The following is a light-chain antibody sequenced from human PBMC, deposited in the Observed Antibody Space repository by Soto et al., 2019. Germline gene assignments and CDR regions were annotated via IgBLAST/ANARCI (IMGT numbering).Light chain of an antibody. CDR2: EVN. V-gene: IGLV2-8*01. CDR3: SSYAGINNLGV. Sequence: QSVLTQPPSASGSPGKSVTISCTGTSSDVGGYKYVSWYQQHPGKAPKLMIFEVNKRPSGVPDRFSGSKSGNTASLTVSGLQAEDEADYYCSSYAGINNLGVFGTGTKLTGL. CDR1: SSDVGGYKY. J-gene: IGLJ1*01.